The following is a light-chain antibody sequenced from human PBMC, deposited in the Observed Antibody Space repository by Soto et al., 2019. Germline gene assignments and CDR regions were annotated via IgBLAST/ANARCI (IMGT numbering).Light chain of an antibody. CDR1: QSISSY. J-gene: IGKJ5*01. CDR2: AAS. Sequence: IQRTQSPSSLSSPVGDRVPITCRASQSISSYLNWYQQKPGKAPKLLIYAASTLQSGVPSRFSGSGSGTDFTLTISSLQPEDFATYYCQQLNSYPRITFGQGTRLEI. CDR3: QQLNSYPRIT. V-gene: IGKV1-39*01.